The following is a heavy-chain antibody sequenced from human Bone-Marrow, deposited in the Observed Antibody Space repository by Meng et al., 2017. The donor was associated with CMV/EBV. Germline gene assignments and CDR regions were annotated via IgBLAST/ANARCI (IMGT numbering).Heavy chain of an antibody. J-gene: IGHJ6*02. CDR1: GYTFTSYD. Sequence: ASVKVSCKASGYTFTSYDINWVRQATGQGLEWMGWMNPNSGNTGYAQKFQGRVTITRNTSISTAYMELSSLRSEDTAVYYCARGPRWNYGFYYYYGKDVWGQGTTVTVSS. CDR2: MNPNSGNT. D-gene: IGHD1-7*01. CDR3: ARGPRWNYGFYYYYGKDV. V-gene: IGHV1-8*03.